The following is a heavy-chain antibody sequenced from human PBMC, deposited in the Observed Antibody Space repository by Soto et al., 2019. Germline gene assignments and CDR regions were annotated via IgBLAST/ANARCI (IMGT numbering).Heavy chain of an antibody. CDR2: INHSGST. V-gene: IGHV4-34*01. J-gene: IGHJ3*02. CDR3: ARDEGGKAFDI. CDR1: GGSFSGYY. Sequence: SETLSLTCAVYGGSFSGYYWSWIRQPPGKGLEWIGEINHSGSTNYNPSLKSRVTTSVDTSKNQFSLKLSSVTAADTAVYYCARDEGGKAFDIWGQGTMVTVSS. D-gene: IGHD3-16*01.